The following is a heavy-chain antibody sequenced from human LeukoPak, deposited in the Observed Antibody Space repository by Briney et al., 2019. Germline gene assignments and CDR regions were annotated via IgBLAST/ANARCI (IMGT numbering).Heavy chain of an antibody. J-gene: IGHJ6*02. V-gene: IGHV3-21*01. CDR3: ALTSDYYYYGMDV. CDR1: GFTFSSYS. CDR2: ISSSSSSYI. D-gene: IGHD1/OR15-1a*01. Sequence: GGSLRLSCAASGFTFSSYSMNWVRQAPGKGLEWVSSISSSSSSYIYYADSVKGRFTISRDNAKNSLYLQMNSLRAKDTAVYYCALTSDYYYYGMDVWGQGTTVTVSS.